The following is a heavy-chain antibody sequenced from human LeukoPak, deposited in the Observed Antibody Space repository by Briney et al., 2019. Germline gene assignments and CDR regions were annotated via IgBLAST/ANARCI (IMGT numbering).Heavy chain of an antibody. D-gene: IGHD1-1*01. CDR1: GYPFTSYE. CDR3: ARSDNTHWYFYYGLDV. J-gene: IGHJ6*02. V-gene: IGHV1-8*01. Sequence: ASVKVSCRASGYPFTSYEINWVRQATGQGLEWMGWINPNTHTTDYEAKFQGRVAMTMNTSTSTVYMELSGLTSEDTAVYYCARSDNTHWYFYYGLDVWGQGTTVTVSS. CDR2: INPNTHTT.